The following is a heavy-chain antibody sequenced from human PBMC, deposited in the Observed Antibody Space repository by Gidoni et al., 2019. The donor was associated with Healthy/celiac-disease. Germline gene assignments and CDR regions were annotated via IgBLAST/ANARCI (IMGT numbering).Heavy chain of an antibody. D-gene: IGHD3-10*01. CDR2: IYYSGST. CDR3: TAADTAVYYCASRITMVRGVCGTMYGMDV. Sequence: QLQLQESGPGLVKPSETLSLTCTVSGGSISSSSYYWGWIRQPPGKGLEWIGSIYYSGSTYYNPSLKSRVTISVDTAIRVFAIPPSFASIFLTKSTKLTAADTAVYYCASRITMVRGVCGTMYGMDVWGQGTTVTVSS. V-gene: IGHV4-39*01. J-gene: IGHJ6*02. CDR1: GGSISSSSYY.